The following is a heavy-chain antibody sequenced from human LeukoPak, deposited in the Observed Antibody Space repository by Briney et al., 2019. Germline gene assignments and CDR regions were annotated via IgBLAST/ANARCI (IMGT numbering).Heavy chain of an antibody. CDR1: GGSFSGFY. Sequence: PSETQSLTCGVSGGSFSGFYWSWIRQSPGKGLEWIGEINHSGNRKSNPSLKNRLTMSVDTSKKHISLNLTSVTAADTAVYYCASGGYCSSTSCHPNWFDPWGQGTLVTVSS. D-gene: IGHD2-2*01. CDR3: ASGGYCSSTSCHPNWFDP. CDR2: INHSGNR. J-gene: IGHJ5*02. V-gene: IGHV4-34*01.